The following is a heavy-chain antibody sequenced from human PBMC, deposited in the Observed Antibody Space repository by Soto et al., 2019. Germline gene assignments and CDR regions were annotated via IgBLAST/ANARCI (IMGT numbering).Heavy chain of an antibody. CDR3: ARGGGGYQLLSNWFDP. CDR1: GGTFSSYA. D-gene: IGHD2-2*01. CDR2: IIPIFGTA. J-gene: IGHJ5*02. Sequence: QVQLVQSGAEVKKPGSSVKVSCKASGGTFSSYAISWVRQAPGQGLEWMGGIIPIFGTANYAQKFQGRVTITVDESTSTAYMELSSLRSEDTGVYYCARGGGGYQLLSNWFDPWGQGTLVTVSS. V-gene: IGHV1-69*01.